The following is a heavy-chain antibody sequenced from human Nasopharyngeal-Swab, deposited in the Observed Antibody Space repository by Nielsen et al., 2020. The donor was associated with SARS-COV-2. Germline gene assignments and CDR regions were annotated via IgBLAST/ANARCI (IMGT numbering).Heavy chain of an antibody. D-gene: IGHD1-26*01. Sequence: SETLSLTCTVSGGSISSYYWNWIRQPAGKGLEWIGRIYSSGSTNYNPSLKSRVTMSVDTSKNQFSLKLSSVTAADTAVYYCARDPPSIVGANPGYYPGGVDDAFDIWGQGTMVTVSS. CDR2: IYSSGST. V-gene: IGHV4-4*07. CDR1: GGSISSYY. J-gene: IGHJ3*02. CDR3: ARDPPSIVGANPGYYPGGVDDAFDI.